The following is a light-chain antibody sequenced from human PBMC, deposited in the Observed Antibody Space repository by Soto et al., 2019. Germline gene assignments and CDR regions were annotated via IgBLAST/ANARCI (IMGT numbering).Light chain of an antibody. Sequence: QSVLTQPPSVSGAPGQRVTISCSGSSSNIGAGSDVHWYQQLPGTAPKLLIYGNSRRSSGVPDRFYGSKSGTSASLAITGLQAEDEADYYCQSYDNSPRGIYVFGTGTKLTVL. CDR2: GNS. CDR3: QSYDNSPRGIYV. CDR1: SSNIGAGSD. J-gene: IGLJ1*01. V-gene: IGLV1-40*01.